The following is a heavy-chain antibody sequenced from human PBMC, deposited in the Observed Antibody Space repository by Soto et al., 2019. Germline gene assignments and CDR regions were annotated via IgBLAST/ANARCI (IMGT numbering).Heavy chain of an antibody. V-gene: IGHV1-18*01. Sequence: ASVKVSCKASGYTFTSYGISWVRQAPGQGLEWMGWISAYNGNTNYAQKLQGRVTMTTDTSTSTAYMELRSLRSDDTAVYYCARVWDTAMVTVEVDYWGQGTLVTVSS. J-gene: IGHJ4*02. CDR1: GYTFTSYG. CDR2: ISAYNGNT. CDR3: ARVWDTAMVTVEVDY. D-gene: IGHD5-18*01.